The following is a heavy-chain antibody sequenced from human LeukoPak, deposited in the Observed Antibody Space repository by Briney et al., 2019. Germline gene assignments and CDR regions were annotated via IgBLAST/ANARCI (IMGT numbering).Heavy chain of an antibody. J-gene: IGHJ4*02. CDR1: GFTFKFFG. V-gene: IGHV3-23*01. D-gene: IGHD3-22*01. CDR2: IGGSSDGGGT. CDR3: AKSSGYYYGGPVYYFDY. Sequence: PGGSLTLSCAASGFTFKFFGMNWVRQAPGKGLEWVSFIGGSSDGGGTYFADSVKGRFTISRDDSRNTLHLQMNNLRAEDTAVYYCAKSSGYYYGGPVYYFDYWGQGTLVTVSS.